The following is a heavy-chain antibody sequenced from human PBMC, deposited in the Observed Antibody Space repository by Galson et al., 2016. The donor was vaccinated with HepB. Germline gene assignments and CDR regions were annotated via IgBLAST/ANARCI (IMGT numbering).Heavy chain of an antibody. V-gene: IGHV3-30*19. CDR3: AKLDCGRDCPRDD. Sequence: SLRLSCAASGFTFSRYGMHWFRQAPGKGLEWVAGISYDGGDKQYADSVKGRFTVSRDNSKNTLFLHMNSLRVEDTAVYYCAKLDCGRDCPRDDWGQGTLVTVSS. CDR1: GFTFSRYG. D-gene: IGHD2-21*02. CDR2: ISYDGGDK. J-gene: IGHJ4*02.